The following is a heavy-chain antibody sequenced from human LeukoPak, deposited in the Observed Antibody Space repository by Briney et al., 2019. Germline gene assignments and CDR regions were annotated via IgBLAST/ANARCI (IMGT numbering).Heavy chain of an antibody. CDR1: GFTFSSYG. Sequence: GGSLRLSCAASGFTFSSYGMHWVRQAPGKGLEWVAYIQYDGSNQQYADSVKGRFSISRDGPKNILYLQMNSLRAEDTAVYYCARDWAVTPRYFDLWGRGTLVTVSS. J-gene: IGHJ2*01. V-gene: IGHV3-30*02. D-gene: IGHD4-17*01. CDR2: IQYDGSNQ. CDR3: ARDWAVTPRYFDL.